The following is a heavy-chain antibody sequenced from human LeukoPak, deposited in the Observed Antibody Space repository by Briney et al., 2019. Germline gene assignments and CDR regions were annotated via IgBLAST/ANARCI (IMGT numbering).Heavy chain of an antibody. CDR1: GGTFTSYY. D-gene: IGHD3-16*01. CDR3: ARGNLHARFGGVIGPDFDY. J-gene: IGHJ4*02. Sequence: ASVKVSCKASGGTFTSYYMHWVRQAPGQGLEWMGGIIPIFGTANYAQKFQGRVTITTDESTSTAYMELSSLRSEDTAVYYCARGNLHARFGGVIGPDFDYWGQGTLVTVSS. CDR2: IIPIFGTA. V-gene: IGHV1-69*05.